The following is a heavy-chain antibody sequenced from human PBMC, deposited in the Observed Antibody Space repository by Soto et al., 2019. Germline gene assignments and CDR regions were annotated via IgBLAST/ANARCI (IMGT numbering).Heavy chain of an antibody. D-gene: IGHD3-10*01. CDR3: ARHSTSAPKDY. CDR2: IYPGDSAT. CDR1: GYSFTTYW. V-gene: IGHV5-51*01. J-gene: IGHJ4*01. Sequence: GESLKISCKGSGYSFTTYWIAWVRQMPGKGLEWVGIIYPGDSATRYSPSFEGHVTISVDKSISTAFLQWNSLKASDNAIYYCARHSTSAPKDYWGQGTLVTAPQ.